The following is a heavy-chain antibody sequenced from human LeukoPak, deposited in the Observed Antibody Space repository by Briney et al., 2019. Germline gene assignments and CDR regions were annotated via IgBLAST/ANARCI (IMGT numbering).Heavy chain of an antibody. V-gene: IGHV3-74*01. D-gene: IGHD3-16*02. CDR2: INSDGKTT. Sequence: SGGSLRLSCAASGFTFSSYWMHWVRQAPGKGLVWVSRINSDGKTTSYADSVKGRVTISRDNAKNTLSLQVNSLRADDTAAYYCSRGAPHPIDWGQGTLVTVSS. J-gene: IGHJ4*02. CDR3: SRGAPHPID. CDR1: GFTFSSYW.